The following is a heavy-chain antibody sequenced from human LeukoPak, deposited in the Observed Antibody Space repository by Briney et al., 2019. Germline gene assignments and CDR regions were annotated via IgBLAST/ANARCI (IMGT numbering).Heavy chain of an antibody. J-gene: IGHJ6*02. D-gene: IGHD3-16*02. V-gene: IGHV3-53*04. Sequence: GGSLRLSCAASGFTVSSNYMSWVREAPGRGVEWVSLIYSGGTTHYAESVKGTFTISSQNSEKALFLQMICLGVEDTAVYYRARYQCDRSLSQYGDRCYYNKGMDVWGQGTTVTVSS. CDR2: IYSGGTT. CDR3: ARYQCDRSLSQYGDRCYYNKGMDV. CDR1: GFTVSSNY.